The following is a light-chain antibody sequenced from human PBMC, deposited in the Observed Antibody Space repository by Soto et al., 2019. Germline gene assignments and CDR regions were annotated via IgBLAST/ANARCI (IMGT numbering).Light chain of an antibody. Sequence: EVLMTQSTDTLYVSPGERVTLSCRASQSISDNLAWYQQKPGQGPRLLVYRASTRTLGIPARFSGSESGTEFTLTISSLQSEDFAVYYCQQYNIWPITFGQGTRLEIK. J-gene: IGKJ5*01. CDR1: QSISDN. CDR2: RAS. V-gene: IGKV3-15*01. CDR3: QQYNIWPIT.